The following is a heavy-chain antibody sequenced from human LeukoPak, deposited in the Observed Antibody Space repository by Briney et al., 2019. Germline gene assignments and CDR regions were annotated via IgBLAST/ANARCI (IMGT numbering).Heavy chain of an antibody. J-gene: IGHJ4*02. CDR1: GSTFSSYA. D-gene: IGHD3-22*01. Sequence: GGPLRLPCPAPGSTFSSYALHWVRQAQGKGLEWVAVISYDGSNKYYADSVKGRFTISRDNSKNTLYLQMNSLRAEDTAVYYCAKDVLYHYYDNSGYLFDYWGQGTLVTVSS. CDR3: AKDVLYHYYDNSGYLFDY. CDR2: ISYDGSNK. V-gene: IGHV3-30*18.